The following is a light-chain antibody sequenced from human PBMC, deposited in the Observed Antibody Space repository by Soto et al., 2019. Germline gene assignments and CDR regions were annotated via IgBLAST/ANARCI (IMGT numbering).Light chain of an antibody. CDR1: PSILSSSNNKNY. J-gene: IGKJ3*01. CDR3: QQYYSSPFT. CDR2: WAS. V-gene: IGKV4-1*01. Sequence: DIVMTQSPDSLAVSLGEGATINCKSSPSILSSSNNKNYLAWYQQKPGQPPRLLIYWASTRESGVPDRFSGSGSGTDFTLTISSLQAEDVAVYYCQQYYSSPFTFGPGTKVDIK.